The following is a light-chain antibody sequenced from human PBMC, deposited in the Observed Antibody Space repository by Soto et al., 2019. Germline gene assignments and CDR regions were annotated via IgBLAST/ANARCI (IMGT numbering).Light chain of an antibody. J-gene: IGKJ5*01. V-gene: IGKV1-33*01. CDR1: QDISNY. Sequence: DIQMTQSPSSLSASVGDRVTITCQASQDISNYLNWYQQKPGKAPKLLIYDASNLETGVPSRFSGSGSGTDFTFTISSLQPEDIATYYCRQYDNSPLTFGQGTRLEIK. CDR3: RQYDNSPLT. CDR2: DAS.